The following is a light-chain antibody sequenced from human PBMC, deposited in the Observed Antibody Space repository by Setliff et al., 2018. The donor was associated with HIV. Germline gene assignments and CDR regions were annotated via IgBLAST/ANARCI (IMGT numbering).Light chain of an antibody. CDR1: SSDVGGYNY. J-gene: IGLJ1*01. CDR3: SSYTRSATYV. Sequence: QSALTQPRSVSGSPGQSITISCTGTSSDVGGYNYFSWYQQHPGKAPKLMIYEVNSRPSGVSDRFSGSKSGNTASLTISGLQAVDEADYYCSSYTRSATYVFGTGTKSPS. V-gene: IGLV2-14*01. CDR2: EVN.